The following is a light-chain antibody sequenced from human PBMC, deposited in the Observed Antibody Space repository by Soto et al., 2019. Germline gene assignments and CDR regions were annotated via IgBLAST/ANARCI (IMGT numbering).Light chain of an antibody. J-gene: IGLJ1*01. CDR2: EVT. CDR3: SSYAGSDNPYV. V-gene: IGLV2-8*01. CDR1: SGDVGGYGY. Sequence: QSVLTQPPSASGSPGQSVTISCTGTSGDVGGYGYVSWYQQHPGKAPKLVIYEVTKRPLGVPDRFSGSKSGNTASLTVSGLQAEDEADYYCSSYAGSDNPYVFGTGTKVTVL.